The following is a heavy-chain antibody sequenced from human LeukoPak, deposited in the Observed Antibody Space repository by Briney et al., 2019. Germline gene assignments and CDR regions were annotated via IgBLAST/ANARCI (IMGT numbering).Heavy chain of an antibody. J-gene: IGHJ3*02. CDR3: ANLYDILTGYPNYAFDI. V-gene: IGHV3-30*18. CDR1: GFTFSSYG. Sequence: GGSLRLSCAASGFTFSSYGMHWVRQAPGKGLEWVAAISYDGSNKYYADSVKGRFTISRDNSKNTLYLQMNSLRAEDTAVYYCANLYDILTGYPNYAFDIWGQGTMVTVSS. CDR2: ISYDGSNK. D-gene: IGHD3-9*01.